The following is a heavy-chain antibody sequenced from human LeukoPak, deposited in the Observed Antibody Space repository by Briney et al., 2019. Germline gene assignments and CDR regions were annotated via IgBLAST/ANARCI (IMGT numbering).Heavy chain of an antibody. J-gene: IGHJ4*02. CDR1: GGSFRGYY. CDR3: ARGRSATTVGYYFDY. CDR2: INHSGST. Sequence: SETLSLTCAVCGGSFRGYYWSWIRQPPGKGLEWIGEINHSGSTNYNPSLKSRVTISVDTSKNQFSLKLSSVTAADTAVYYCARGRSATTVGYYFDYWGQGTLVTVSS. V-gene: IGHV4-34*01. D-gene: IGHD1-26*01.